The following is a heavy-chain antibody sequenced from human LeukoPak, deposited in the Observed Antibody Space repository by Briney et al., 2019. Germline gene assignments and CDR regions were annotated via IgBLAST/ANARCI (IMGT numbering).Heavy chain of an antibody. Sequence: GGSLRLSCAASGFTFSDHYMTWIRQAPGKGLEWVSYIRSSSSYTNYADSVKGRFTISRDNAKNSLYLQMNSLRAEDTAVYYCARESGSSGYFDYFDYWGQGTLVTVSS. J-gene: IGHJ4*02. CDR1: GFTFSDHY. D-gene: IGHD3-22*01. CDR2: IRSSSSYT. CDR3: ARESGSSGYFDYFDY. V-gene: IGHV3-11*06.